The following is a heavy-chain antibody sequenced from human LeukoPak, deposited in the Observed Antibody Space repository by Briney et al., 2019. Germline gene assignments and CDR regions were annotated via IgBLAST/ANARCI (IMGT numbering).Heavy chain of an antibody. CDR1: GYTFTSYG. V-gene: IGHV1-18*04. D-gene: IGHD2-15*01. J-gene: IGHJ1*01. CDR3: ARSAIYCSGGSCHLQH. Sequence: ASVKVSCKASGYTFTSYGISWVRQAPGQGLEWMGWISAYNGNTNYAQKLQGRVTMTTDTSTSTAYMELRSLRSDGTAVYYCARSAIYCSGGSCHLQHWGQGTLVTVSS. CDR2: ISAYNGNT.